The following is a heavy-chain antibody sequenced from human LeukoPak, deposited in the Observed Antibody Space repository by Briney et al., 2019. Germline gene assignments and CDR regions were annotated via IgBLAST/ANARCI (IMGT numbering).Heavy chain of an antibody. D-gene: IGHD3-9*01. Sequence: PGGSLRLSCAASGFTFSSYAMSWVRQAPGKGLEWVSSISSSSSYIYYADSVKGRFTISRDNAKNSLYLQMNSLRAEDTAVYYCARGDTYYDILTGYHDAFDIWGQGTMVTVSS. V-gene: IGHV3-21*01. CDR2: ISSSSSYI. J-gene: IGHJ3*02. CDR3: ARGDTYYDILTGYHDAFDI. CDR1: GFTFSSYA.